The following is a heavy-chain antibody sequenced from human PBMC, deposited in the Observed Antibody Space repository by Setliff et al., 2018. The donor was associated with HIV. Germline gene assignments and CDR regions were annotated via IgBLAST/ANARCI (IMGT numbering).Heavy chain of an antibody. D-gene: IGHD3-22*01. CDR3: ARDPYYYDSSGYGPRAFDI. V-gene: IGHV3-21*01. CDR1: GFTFSSYS. Sequence: GGSLRLSCAASGFTFSSYSMNWVRQAPGKGLEWVSSITGSGSYIYYADSVKGRVTISRDNAKNSLYLQMNSLRAEDTAVYYCARDPYYYDSSGYGPRAFDIWGQGTMVTVSS. CDR2: ITGSGSYI. J-gene: IGHJ3*02.